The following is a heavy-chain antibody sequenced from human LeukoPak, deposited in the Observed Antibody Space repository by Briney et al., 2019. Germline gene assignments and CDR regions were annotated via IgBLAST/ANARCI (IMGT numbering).Heavy chain of an antibody. CDR2: MKQDGSEK. D-gene: IGHD3-22*01. Sequence: GGSLRLSCAASGFTFSSYWMSWVRQTPGKGLEWVANMKQDGSEKYYVDSVKGRFTISRDNAKNSLYLQMNSLRAEDTAVYYCARETYYYDTSGYYYTYFDYWGQGILVTVSS. CDR1: GFTFSSYW. J-gene: IGHJ4*02. V-gene: IGHV3-7*01. CDR3: ARETYYYDTSGYYYTYFDY.